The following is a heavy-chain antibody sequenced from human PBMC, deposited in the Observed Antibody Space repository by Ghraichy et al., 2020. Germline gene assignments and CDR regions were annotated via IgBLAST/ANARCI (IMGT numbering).Heavy chain of an antibody. D-gene: IGHD2-2*02. Sequence: ASVKVSCKASRYTFIDYFIHWVRQAPGQGLEWMGWINPNSGGTNYAQKFQGRVTMTRDTSISTAYMELSSLRSDDTAVYFCARQGGDCSGANCYNDYWGQGTLVTVSS. CDR1: RYTFIDYF. CDR2: INPNSGGT. CDR3: ARQGGDCSGANCYNDY. V-gene: IGHV1-2*02. J-gene: IGHJ4*02.